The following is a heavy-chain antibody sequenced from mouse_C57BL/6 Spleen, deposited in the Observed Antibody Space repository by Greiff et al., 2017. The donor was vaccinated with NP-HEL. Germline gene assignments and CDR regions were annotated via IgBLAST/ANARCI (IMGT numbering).Heavy chain of an antibody. V-gene: IGHV14-4*01. CDR3: TTLRQLRLHFDY. J-gene: IGHJ2*01. CDR2: IDPENGDT. Sequence: VQLQQSGAELVRPGASVKLSCTASGFNIKDDYMHWVKQRPEQGLEWIGWIDPENGDTEYASKFQGKATITADTSSNTAYLQLSSLTSEDTAVYYCTTLRQLRLHFDYWGQGTTLTVSS. D-gene: IGHD3-2*02. CDR1: GFNIKDDY.